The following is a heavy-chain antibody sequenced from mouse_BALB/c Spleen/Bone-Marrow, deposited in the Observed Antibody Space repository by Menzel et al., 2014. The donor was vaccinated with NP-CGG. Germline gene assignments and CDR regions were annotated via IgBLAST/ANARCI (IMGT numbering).Heavy chain of an antibody. J-gene: IGHJ3*01. CDR3: ARGDFDFEAWFTY. Sequence: HVQLQQSGAELVRPGSSVKISCKASGYAFSSYWMNWVQQRPGQGLEWIGQIYPGDGDINYNGKFKGKATLTADKSSGTAYMQFSSLTSEDSAVYFRARGDFDFEAWFTYWGQGTLVTVSA. D-gene: IGHD2-4*01. V-gene: IGHV1-80*01. CDR1: GYAFSSYW. CDR2: IYPGDGDI.